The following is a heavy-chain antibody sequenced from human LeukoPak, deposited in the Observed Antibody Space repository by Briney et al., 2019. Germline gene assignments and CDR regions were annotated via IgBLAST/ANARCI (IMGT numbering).Heavy chain of an antibody. V-gene: IGHV3-66*01. CDR3: AKNKRTSAYASIDY. Sequence: GGSLRLSCAASGFTVSSNYMSWVRQAPGKGLEWVSVIYSGSSTYYADSVKGRFTISRDNSKNTLYLQMNSLRADDTAVYYCAKNKRTSAYASIDYWGQGTLVTVSS. D-gene: IGHD2-2*01. J-gene: IGHJ4*02. CDR2: IYSGSST. CDR1: GFTVSSNY.